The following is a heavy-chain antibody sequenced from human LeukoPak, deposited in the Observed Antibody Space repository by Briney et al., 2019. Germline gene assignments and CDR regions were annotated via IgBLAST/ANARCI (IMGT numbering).Heavy chain of an antibody. J-gene: IGHJ4*02. CDR3: ARGHRDYGSGSFPFDY. V-gene: IGHV1-69*04. Sequence: GASVKVSCKASGGTFSSYAISWVRQAPGQGLEWMGRIIPILGIANYAQKFQGRVTITADKSTSTAYMELSSLRSEDTAVYYCARGHRDYGSGSFPFDYWGQGTLVTVSS. D-gene: IGHD3-10*01. CDR2: IIPILGIA. CDR1: GGTFSSYA.